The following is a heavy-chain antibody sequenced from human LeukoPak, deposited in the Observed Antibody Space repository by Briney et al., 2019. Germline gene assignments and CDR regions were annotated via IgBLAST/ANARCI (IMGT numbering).Heavy chain of an antibody. Sequence: PSETLSLTCSVSGDSIRSYFWSWIRQPAGKGLEWIGRIYTSGSTDYNPSLRSRVSISVDTSRNQFSLKLTPVTAADTAVYYCARESKSYDGSGYYHDYWGQGTLVAVSS. CDR1: GDSIRSYF. V-gene: IGHV4-4*07. CDR3: ARESKSYDGSGYYHDY. CDR2: IYTSGST. J-gene: IGHJ4*02. D-gene: IGHD3-22*01.